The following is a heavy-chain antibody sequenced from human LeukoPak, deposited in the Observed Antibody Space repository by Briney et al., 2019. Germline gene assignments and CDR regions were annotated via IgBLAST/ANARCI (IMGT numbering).Heavy chain of an antibody. J-gene: IGHJ4*02. CDR1: GFTFSSYG. Sequence: GGSLRLSCAASGFTFSSYGMHWVRQAPGKGLGWVAVIWYDGSNKYYADSVKGRFTISRDNSKNTLYLQMNSLRAEDTAVYYCARESRPRNWNYDYWGQGTLVTVSS. D-gene: IGHD1-7*01. V-gene: IGHV3-33*01. CDR3: ARESRPRNWNYDY. CDR2: IWYDGSNK.